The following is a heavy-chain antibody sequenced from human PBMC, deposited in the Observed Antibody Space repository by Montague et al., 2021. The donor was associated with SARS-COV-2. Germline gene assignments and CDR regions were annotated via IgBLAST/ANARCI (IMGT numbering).Heavy chain of an antibody. CDR3: ASPTYYYDSSGSDAFDI. D-gene: IGHD3-22*01. CDR1: GGSISSSSYY. Sequence: SETLSLTCTVSGGSISSSSYYWGWIRQPPGKGLEWSGSIYYSGSTYYNPSLKSRVTISVDTSKNQISLKLSSVTAADTAVYYCASPTYYYDSSGSDAFDIWGQGTMVTVSS. CDR2: IYYSGST. V-gene: IGHV4-39*01. J-gene: IGHJ3*02.